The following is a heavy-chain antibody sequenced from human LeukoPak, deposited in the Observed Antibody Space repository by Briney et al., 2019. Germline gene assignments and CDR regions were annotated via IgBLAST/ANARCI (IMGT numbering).Heavy chain of an antibody. J-gene: IGHJ6*02. CDR1: GGSISSYY. CDR2: IYYSGST. CDR3: ARADGYYYGMDV. V-gene: IGHV4-59*01. Sequence: NTSETLSLTCTVSGGSISSYYWSWIRQPPGKGLEWIGYIYYSGSTNYNPSLKSRVTISVDTSKNQFSLKLSSVTAADTAVYYCARADGYYYGMDVWGQGTTVTVSS. D-gene: IGHD5-24*01.